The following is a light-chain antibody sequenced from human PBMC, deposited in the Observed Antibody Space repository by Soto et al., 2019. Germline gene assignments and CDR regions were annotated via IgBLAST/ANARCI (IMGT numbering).Light chain of an antibody. J-gene: IGLJ2*01. Sequence: QSVLTQPPSVSAAPGQKVTISCSGSSSNIGNNYVSWYQHLPGTAPKLLIYDNNKRPSVIPDRFSGSKSGTSATLGITGLQTGDEADYYCGTWDSSLSAGVFGGGTKLTVL. CDR1: SSNIGNNY. V-gene: IGLV1-51*01. CDR2: DNN. CDR3: GTWDSSLSAGV.